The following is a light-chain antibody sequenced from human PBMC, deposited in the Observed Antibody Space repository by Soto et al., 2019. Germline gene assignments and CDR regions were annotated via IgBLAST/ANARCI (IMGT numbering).Light chain of an antibody. Sequence: DIQLTQSPSLLSASVGDRVTITCRASQGISSHLAWYQQKSGKAPKLLMYAASTLQSGVPSRFSGSGSGTEFTLTISSLQPEDFETYYCQQLNSYPLSFGGGTKVEIK. CDR2: AAS. J-gene: IGKJ4*01. CDR1: QGISSH. V-gene: IGKV1-9*01. CDR3: QQLNSYPLS.